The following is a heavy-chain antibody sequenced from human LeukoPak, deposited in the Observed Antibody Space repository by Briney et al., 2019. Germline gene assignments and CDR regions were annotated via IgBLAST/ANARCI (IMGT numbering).Heavy chain of an antibody. D-gene: IGHD3-3*01. J-gene: IGHJ4*02. CDR2: INHSGST. CDR1: GASISRSYEY. Sequence: SQTLSLTCSVSGASISRSYEYWSWIRQPPGKGLEWIGEINHSGSTNYNPSLKSRVTISVDTSKNQFSLKLSSVTAADTAVYYCARGPYYDFWSGLSSHFDYWGQGTLVTVSS. CDR3: ARGPYYDFWSGLSSHFDY. V-gene: IGHV4-34*01.